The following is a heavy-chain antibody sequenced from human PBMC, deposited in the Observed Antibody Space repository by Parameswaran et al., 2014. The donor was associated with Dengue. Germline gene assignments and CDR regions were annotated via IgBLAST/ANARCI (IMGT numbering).Heavy chain of an antibody. D-gene: IGHD1-26*01. CDR3: ARVMGRPVGATMDAFDI. V-gene: IGHV3-72*01. CDR2: TRNKANSYTT. J-gene: IGHJ3*02. Sequence: WIRQPPGKGLEWVGRTRNKANSYTTEYAASVKGRFTISRDDSKNSLYLQMNSLKTEDTAVYYCARVMGRPVGATMDAFDIWGQGTMVTVSS.